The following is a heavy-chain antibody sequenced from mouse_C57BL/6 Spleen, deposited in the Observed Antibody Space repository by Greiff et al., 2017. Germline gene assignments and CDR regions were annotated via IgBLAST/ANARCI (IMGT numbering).Heavy chain of an antibody. CDR1: GFTFSSYA. Sequence: EVKLMESGGGLVKPGGSLKLSCAASGFTFSSYAMSWVRQTPEKRLERDATISDGGSYTYYPDNVKGRFTITRDNAKNNLYPQMSHLKSEDTAMYYCARGVLSTVVAPDYWVQGTSATVSS. J-gene: IGHJ4*01. CDR2: ISDGGSYT. V-gene: IGHV5-4*03. CDR3: ARGVLSTVVAPDY. D-gene: IGHD1-1*01.